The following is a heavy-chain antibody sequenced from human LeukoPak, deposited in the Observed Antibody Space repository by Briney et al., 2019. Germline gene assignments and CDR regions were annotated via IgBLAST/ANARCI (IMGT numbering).Heavy chain of an antibody. J-gene: IGHJ6*02. V-gene: IGHV3-7*05. CDR1: GFAFSSYW. CDR2: IKQDGSEK. D-gene: IGHD5-24*01. CDR3: GMAMDV. Sequence: GGSLRLSCAASGFAFSSYWMNWVRQAPGKGLEWVANIKQDGSEKYYVDSVKGRFTISRGNAKNSLYLQMSSLRAEDTAVYYCGMAMDVWGRGTTVTVSS.